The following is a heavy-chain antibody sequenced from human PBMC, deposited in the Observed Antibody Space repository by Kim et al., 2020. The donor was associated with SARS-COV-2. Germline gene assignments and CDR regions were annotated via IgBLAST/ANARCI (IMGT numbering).Heavy chain of an antibody. J-gene: IGHJ4*02. V-gene: IGHV1-2*05. CDR3: ARGNTETIDY. CDR1: GYTFTTRY. CDR2: INPDSGVT. Sequence: ASVKVSCKTSGYTFTTRYLHWVRQAPGHGLEWMGRINPDSGVTDCAQRFQGRVTMTRDKSISTVYMELSSLRSDDTVVYYCARGNTETIDYWGQGTLVTVSS.